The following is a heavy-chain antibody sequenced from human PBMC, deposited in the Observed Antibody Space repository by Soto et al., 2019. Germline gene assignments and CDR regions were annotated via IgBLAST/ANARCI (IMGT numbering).Heavy chain of an antibody. CDR1: RFTFTSYA. CDR3: AKDVEGGSLFRGAFDY. V-gene: IGHV3-23*01. J-gene: IGHJ4*02. Sequence: GSLRLSCVASRFTFTSYAMSWVRQAPGKGPEWVAAISASGGATIHADSVKGRLTISRDNSKNTLYLQMNSLRAEDTAVYYCAKDVEGGSLFRGAFDYWGQGTQVTV. D-gene: IGHD1-26*01. CDR2: ISASGGAT.